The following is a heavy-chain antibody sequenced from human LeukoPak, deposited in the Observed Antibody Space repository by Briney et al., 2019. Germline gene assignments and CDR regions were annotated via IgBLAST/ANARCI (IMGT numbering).Heavy chain of an antibody. Sequence: GGSLGLSCAASGFTFRNYYMSWIRQAPGKGLDWVSYISSSGSGIYYADSVKGRFTISRDNAKNSLSLQMNSLRAEDTAVYYCARDNGYSGYDFAYWGQGTLVTVSS. CDR1: GFTFRNYY. CDR2: ISSSGSGI. V-gene: IGHV3-11*01. J-gene: IGHJ4*02. CDR3: ARDNGYSGYDFAY. D-gene: IGHD5-12*01.